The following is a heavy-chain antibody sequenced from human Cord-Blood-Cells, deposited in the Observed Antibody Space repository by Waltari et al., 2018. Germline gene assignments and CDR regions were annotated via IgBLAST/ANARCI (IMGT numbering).Heavy chain of an antibody. V-gene: IGHV4-61*09. Sequence: QVQLQESGPGLVKPSQTLSLTCTVSGGSISSGSYYWSWIRQPAGKGLEWIGYIYTRGSTNYNPSLKSRVTISVYTSKNQFSLKLSSVTTADTAVYYCARETGYSSSFDYWGQGTLVTVSS. CDR1: GGSISSGSYY. CDR3: ARETGYSSSFDY. J-gene: IGHJ4*02. D-gene: IGHD6-6*01. CDR2: IYTRGST.